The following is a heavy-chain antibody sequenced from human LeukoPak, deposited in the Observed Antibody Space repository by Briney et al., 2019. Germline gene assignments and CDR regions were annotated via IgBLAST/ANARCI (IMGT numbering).Heavy chain of an antibody. Sequence: GGSLRLSCAASGFTFSSYEMNWVRQAPGKGLEWVSYISSSGSTIYYADSVKGRFTISRDNAKNSLYLQMNSLRAEDTAVYYCARDPRGTGPSYCYGLDVWGQGTTVTVSS. V-gene: IGHV3-48*03. CDR1: GFTFSSYE. CDR3: ARDPRGTGPSYCYGLDV. D-gene: IGHD1/OR15-1a*01. CDR2: ISSSGSTI. J-gene: IGHJ6*02.